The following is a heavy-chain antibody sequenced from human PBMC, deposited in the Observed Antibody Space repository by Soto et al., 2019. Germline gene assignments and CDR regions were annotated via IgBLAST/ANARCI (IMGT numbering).Heavy chain of an antibody. CDR3: ARGQYSTEPGGTMDHYYYYGMDV. Sequence: QVQLVQSGAEVKKPGSSVKVSCKASGGTFSSYAISWVRQAPGQGLEWMGGIIPIFGTANYAQKFQGRVTITADESTSTADMELSSLRSEDTAVYYCARGQYSTEPGGTMDHYYYYGMDVWGQGTTVTVSS. CDR1: GGTFSSYA. CDR2: IIPIFGTA. J-gene: IGHJ6*02. V-gene: IGHV1-69*01. D-gene: IGHD4-4*01.